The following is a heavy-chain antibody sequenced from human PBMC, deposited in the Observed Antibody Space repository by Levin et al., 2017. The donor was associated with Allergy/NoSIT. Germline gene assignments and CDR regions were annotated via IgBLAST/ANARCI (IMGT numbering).Heavy chain of an antibody. D-gene: IGHD3-16*02. CDR2: IERDGSET. V-gene: IGHV3-7*01. Sequence: GGSLRLSCAASGFSFTSFWMTWVRQAPGKGLEWVANIERDGSETYYVDSVKGRFTISRDNAKNSVYLQMNSLRVDDTAMYYCAREEGWGYHYGMDVWGQGTTVTVSS. CDR1: GFSFTSFW. CDR3: AREEGWGYHYGMDV. J-gene: IGHJ6*02.